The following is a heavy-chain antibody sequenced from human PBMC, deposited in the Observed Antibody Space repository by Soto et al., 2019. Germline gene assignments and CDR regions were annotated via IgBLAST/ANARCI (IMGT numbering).Heavy chain of an antibody. D-gene: IGHD4-17*01. CDR2: ISSSSSTI. CDR1: GFTFSSYS. CDR3: AREKVTTIRYYYYGMDV. Sequence: GGSLRLSCAASGFTFSSYSMNWVRQAPGKGLEWVSYISSSSSTIYYADSVKGRFTISRDNAKNSLYLQMNSLRAEDTAVYYCAREKVTTIRYYYYGMDVWGQGTTVTVSS. J-gene: IGHJ6*02. V-gene: IGHV3-48*01.